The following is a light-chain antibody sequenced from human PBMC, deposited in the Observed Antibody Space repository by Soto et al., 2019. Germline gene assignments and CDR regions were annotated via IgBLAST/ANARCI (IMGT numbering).Light chain of an antibody. CDR3: QQYGSSPPT. CDR2: GAS. Sequence: ESVLTQSPGTLSLSPWEIATLSCRASQSVSSNYLAWYQQKPGQAPRLLIYGASSRATGTPDRFSGSGSGTDFTLTINRLEPEDFALYYCQQYGSSPPTFGQGTKVDIK. CDR1: QSVSSNY. J-gene: IGKJ1*01. V-gene: IGKV3-20*01.